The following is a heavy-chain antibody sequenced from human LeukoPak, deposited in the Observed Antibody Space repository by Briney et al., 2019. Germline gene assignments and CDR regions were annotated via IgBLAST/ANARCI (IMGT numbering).Heavy chain of an antibody. V-gene: IGHV1-69*04. CDR3: ARAGHYYDSSGTDAFDI. J-gene: IGHJ3*02. D-gene: IGHD3-22*01. CDR2: IIPIFGIA. CDR1: GGTFSSYA. Sequence: GSSVKVSCKASGGTFSSYAISWVRQAPGQGLEWMGRIIPIFGIANYAQKFQGRVTITADKSTSTAYMELSSLRPEDTAVYYCARAGHYYDSSGTDAFDIWGQGTMVTVSS.